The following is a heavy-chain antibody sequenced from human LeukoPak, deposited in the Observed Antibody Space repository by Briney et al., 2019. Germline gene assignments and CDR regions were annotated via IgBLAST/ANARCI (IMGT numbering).Heavy chain of an antibody. CDR1: GFTFSSYS. CDR3: ARASYSSSWSHFDY. Sequence: GGSLRLSCAASGFTFSSYSKNWVREAPGKGLEWVSSISSSSSYIYYADSVKGRFTISRDNAKNSLYLQMNSLRAEDTAVYYCARASYSSSWSHFDYWGQGTLVTVSS. D-gene: IGHD6-13*01. CDR2: ISSSSSYI. J-gene: IGHJ4*02. V-gene: IGHV3-21*01.